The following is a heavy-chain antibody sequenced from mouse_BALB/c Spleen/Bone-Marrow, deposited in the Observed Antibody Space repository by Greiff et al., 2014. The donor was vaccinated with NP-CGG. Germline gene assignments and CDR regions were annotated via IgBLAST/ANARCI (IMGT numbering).Heavy chain of an antibody. J-gene: IGHJ4*01. V-gene: IGHV5-9-3*01. D-gene: IGHD3-1*01. Sequence: EVQLQQSGGGLVKPGGSLKLSCTTSGFTFSSYAMSWVRQTPEKRLEWVAAISSGGSDTYYPDSVKGRFTVSRDNAKNTLYLQMSSLRSEDTALYYCARRSDLRASMDYWGQGTSVTVSS. CDR1: GFTFSSYA. CDR2: ISSGGSDT. CDR3: ARRSDLRASMDY.